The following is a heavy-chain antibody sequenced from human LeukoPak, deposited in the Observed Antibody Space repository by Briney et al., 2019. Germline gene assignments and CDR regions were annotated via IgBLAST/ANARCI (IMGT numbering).Heavy chain of an antibody. CDR3: ARERGYSYTDAFDI. CDR1: GFTFSDYY. D-gene: IGHD5-18*01. V-gene: IGHV3-11*01. J-gene: IGHJ3*02. Sequence: GGSLRLSCAASGFTFSDYYMSWIRQAPGKGLKWVSYISSSGSTIYYADSVKGRFTISRDNAKNSLYLQMNSLRTEDTAVYYCARERGYSYTDAFDIWGQGTMVTVSS. CDR2: ISSSGSTI.